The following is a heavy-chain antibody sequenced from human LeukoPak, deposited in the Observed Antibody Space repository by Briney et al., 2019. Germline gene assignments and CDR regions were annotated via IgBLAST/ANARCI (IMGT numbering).Heavy chain of an antibody. CDR1: GFTFSDYY. D-gene: IGHD3-10*01. V-gene: IGHV3-11*01. CDR3: AREAGS. J-gene: IGHJ4*02. CDR2: ISSSGITI. Sequence: PGGSLRLSCAASGFTFSDYYMSRIRQAPGKGLQWVSYISSSGITIYYADSVEGRFTISRDNAKNSLYLQMNRLRAEDTAVYYCAREAGSWGQGTLVTVSS.